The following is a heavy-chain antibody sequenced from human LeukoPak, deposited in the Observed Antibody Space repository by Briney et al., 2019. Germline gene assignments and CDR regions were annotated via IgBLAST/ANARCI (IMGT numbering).Heavy chain of an antibody. J-gene: IGHJ5*02. CDR1: GFTFSSYW. D-gene: IGHD2-15*01. CDR3: TRRVSATRWFDP. CDR2: IKQDGSEK. V-gene: IGHV3-7*01. Sequence: GGSLRLSCAAFGFTFSSYWMSWVRQAPGKGLEWVANIKQDGSEKYYVDSVKGRFTISRDNAENTLYLQMNSLRVEDTAVYYCTRRVSATRWFDPWGQGTLVTVSS.